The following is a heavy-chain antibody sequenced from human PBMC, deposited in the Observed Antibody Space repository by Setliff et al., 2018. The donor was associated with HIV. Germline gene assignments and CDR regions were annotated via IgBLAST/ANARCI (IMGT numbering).Heavy chain of an antibody. V-gene: IGHV4-34*01. D-gene: IGHD6-13*01. J-gene: IGHJ6*03. Sequence: ASETLSLTCAVYGGSFSGYFWSWIRQSPGKGLEWIGEINHRGSANHNPSFKSRVIISVDTSKNQLSLKLSSVTAADTAVYYCARQGGFSSSYYPRNYVDVWGKGTTVTVSS. CDR2: INHRGSA. CDR1: GGSFSGYF. CDR3: ARQGGFSSSYYPRNYVDV.